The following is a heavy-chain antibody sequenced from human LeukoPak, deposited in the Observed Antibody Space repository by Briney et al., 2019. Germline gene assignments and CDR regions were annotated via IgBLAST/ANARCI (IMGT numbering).Heavy chain of an antibody. Sequence: VASVKVSCKASGYTFTGYYMHWVRQAPGQGLEWMGWINPNSGGTNYAQKFQGRVTMTRDTSISTAYMELSRLRSDDTAVYYCARGVYGDYPDAFDIWGQGTMVTVSS. J-gene: IGHJ3*02. D-gene: IGHD4-17*01. CDR1: GYTFTGYY. V-gene: IGHV1-2*02. CDR3: ARGVYGDYPDAFDI. CDR2: INPNSGGT.